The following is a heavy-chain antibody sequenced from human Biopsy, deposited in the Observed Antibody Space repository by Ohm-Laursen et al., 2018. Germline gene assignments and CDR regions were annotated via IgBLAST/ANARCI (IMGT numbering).Heavy chain of an antibody. CDR3: ALQSVAQMKNFDY. Sequence: AASVKVSCKASGFSFTGYYIHWVRQAPGQGLEWMGWISPKSGGTNYAQKFQGNITMTKNTSMSTAYMEMSRLRSDDTAVYYCALQSVAQMKNFDYWGQGTLVTVPS. CDR2: ISPKSGGT. V-gene: IGHV1-2*02. J-gene: IGHJ4*02. D-gene: IGHD2-15*01. CDR1: GFSFTGYY.